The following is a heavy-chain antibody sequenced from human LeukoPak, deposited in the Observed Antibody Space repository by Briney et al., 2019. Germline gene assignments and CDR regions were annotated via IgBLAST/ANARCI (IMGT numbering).Heavy chain of an antibody. CDR2: INPNSGGT. J-gene: IGHJ5*02. V-gene: IGHV1-2*02. D-gene: IGHD3-10*01. Sequence: ASVKVSCKASGYTFTGYYMHWVRQAPGQGLEWMGWINPNSGGTNYAQKFQGRVTMTRDTSISTAYMELSRLRSDDTAVYYCARGNYGSGSYYSWFDPWGQGTLVTVSS. CDR3: ARGNYGSGSYYSWFDP. CDR1: GYTFTGYY.